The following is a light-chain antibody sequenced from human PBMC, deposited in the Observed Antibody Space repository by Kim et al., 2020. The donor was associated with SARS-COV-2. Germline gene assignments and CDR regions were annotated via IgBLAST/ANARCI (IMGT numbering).Light chain of an antibody. CDR3: CSYANRNTFV. Sequence: QSALTQPASVSGSPGQSITVSCTGTSSDIGNYNLVSWYQQHPGKAPRLIIFEGSKRPSGVSIRFSGSRSGNTASLTISGLQTEDEADYYCCSYANRNTFVFGTGTKVTVL. V-gene: IGLV2-23*01. J-gene: IGLJ1*01. CDR1: SSDIGNYNL. CDR2: EGS.